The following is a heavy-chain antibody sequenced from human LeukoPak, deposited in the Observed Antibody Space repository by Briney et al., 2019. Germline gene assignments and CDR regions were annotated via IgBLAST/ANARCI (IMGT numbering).Heavy chain of an antibody. V-gene: IGHV4-34*01. D-gene: IGHD4-17*01. CDR1: GGSFSGFY. CDR3: ARGAGDYARYYFDD. Sequence: PSETLSLTCAVYGGSFSGFYWSWIRQPPMKGLEWIGEINHSGSTNYNTSLKSRVTISVDTSKKQFSLKLTSVTAADTAVYYCARGAGDYARYYFDDWGQGTPVTVSS. CDR2: INHSGST. J-gene: IGHJ4*02.